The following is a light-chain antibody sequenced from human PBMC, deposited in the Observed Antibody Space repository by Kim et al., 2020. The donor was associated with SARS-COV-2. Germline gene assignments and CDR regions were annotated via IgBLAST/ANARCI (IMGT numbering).Light chain of an antibody. V-gene: IGKV1-5*03. Sequence: ASVEYRFTIHCRDSQSISNWLSWYQQKPRKTPNLLVYQASTLESGVPSRFSGSGSGTEFTLTISSLQPDDFATYYCQQYNTYPLTFGGGTKVDIK. CDR2: QAS. CDR3: QQYNTYPLT. CDR1: QSISNW. J-gene: IGKJ4*01.